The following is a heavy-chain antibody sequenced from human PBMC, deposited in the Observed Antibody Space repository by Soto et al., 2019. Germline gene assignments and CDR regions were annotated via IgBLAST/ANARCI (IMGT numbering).Heavy chain of an antibody. J-gene: IGHJ4*02. CDR1: GFTVSSSY. CDR3: ARTGEGSIQLWWNFDC. D-gene: IGHD5-18*01. CDR2: IYSGGST. V-gene: IGHV3-66*01. Sequence: HPGGSLRLSCAASGFTVSSSYMTWVRQAPGKGLEWVSAIYSGGSTYYADSVKGRFTISRDNSKNTLYLQMHSLRADDTAVYYCARTGEGSIQLWWNFDCWGQGTLVTVSS.